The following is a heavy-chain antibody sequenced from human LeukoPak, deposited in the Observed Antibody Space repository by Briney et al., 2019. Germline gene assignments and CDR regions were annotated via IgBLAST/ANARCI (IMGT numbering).Heavy chain of an antibody. Sequence: GGSLRLYCAASGFTFSSYAMHWVRQAPGKGLEWVAVISYDGSNKYYADSVKGRFTISRDNSKNTLYLQMNSLRAEDTAVYYCARDRSAAAGTPPFDYWGQGTLVTVSS. V-gene: IGHV3-30-3*01. D-gene: IGHD6-13*01. CDR2: ISYDGSNK. J-gene: IGHJ4*02. CDR1: GFTFSSYA. CDR3: ARDRSAAAGTPPFDY.